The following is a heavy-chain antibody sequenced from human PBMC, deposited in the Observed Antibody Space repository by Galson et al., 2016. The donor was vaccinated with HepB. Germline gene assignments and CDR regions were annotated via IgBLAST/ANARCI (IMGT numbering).Heavy chain of an antibody. CDR3: AKRAGLSGTPFDY. D-gene: IGHD3-10*01. V-gene: IGHV4-39*07. CDR2: ISYTGNT. CDR1: GGSISSSNSF. J-gene: IGHJ4*02. Sequence: ETLSLTCTVSGGSISSSNSFWGWIRQPPGKGLEWIGIISYTGNTYYNPSLRSRVTISVDTSKNRFSLNLSSVTAADTAVYYCAKRAGLSGTPFDYWGQGSLVTVSS.